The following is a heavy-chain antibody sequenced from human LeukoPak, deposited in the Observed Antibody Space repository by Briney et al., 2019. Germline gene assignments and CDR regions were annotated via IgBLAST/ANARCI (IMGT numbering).Heavy chain of an antibody. CDR1: GYTFTSYY. CDR3: AREKGIVGAIHDAFDI. V-gene: IGHV1-46*03. D-gene: IGHD1-26*01. Sequence: EASVKVSCKASGYTFTSYYMHWVRQAPGQGLEWMGIINPSGGSTSYAQKFQGRVTMTRDTSTSTVYMELSSLRSEDTAAYYCAREKGIVGAIHDAFDIWGQGTMVTVSS. J-gene: IGHJ3*02. CDR2: INPSGGST.